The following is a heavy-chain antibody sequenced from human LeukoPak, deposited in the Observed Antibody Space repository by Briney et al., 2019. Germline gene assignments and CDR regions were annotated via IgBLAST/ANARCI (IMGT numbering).Heavy chain of an antibody. CDR2: INHSGST. D-gene: IGHD3-9*01. V-gene: IGHV4-34*01. Sequence: SETLSLTCAVYGGSFSGYYWSWIRQPPGKGLEWIGEINHSGSTNYNPSLKSRVTISVDTSKNQFSLKLSSVTAADTAVYYCAKGEVRYFDWLFINYYYYMDVWGKGTTVTISS. J-gene: IGHJ6*03. CDR1: GGSFSGYY. CDR3: AKGEVRYFDWLFINYYYYMDV.